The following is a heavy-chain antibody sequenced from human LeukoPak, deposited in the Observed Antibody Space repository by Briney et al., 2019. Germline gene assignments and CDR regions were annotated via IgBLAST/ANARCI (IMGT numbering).Heavy chain of an antibody. J-gene: IGHJ4*02. CDR3: ARVSTAVSLAIDY. D-gene: IGHD6-13*01. CDR2: ISSSAGTT. CDR1: GFTFSSYE. V-gene: IGHV3-48*03. Sequence: PGGSLRLSCAASGFTFSSYEMNWVRQAPGKGLEWVSYISSSAGTTYYADSVKGRFTISRDNAKNSLYLQMNSLRAEDTAVYYCARVSTAVSLAIDYWGQGTLVTVST.